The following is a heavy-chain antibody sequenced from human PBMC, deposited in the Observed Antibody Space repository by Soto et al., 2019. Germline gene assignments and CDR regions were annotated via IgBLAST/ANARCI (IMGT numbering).Heavy chain of an antibody. CDR3: ARGRGSGWYGGVEWFDP. V-gene: IGHV3-33*01. Sequence: QVQLVESGGGVVQPGRSLRLSCAASGFTFSSYGMHWVRQAPGKGLEWVAVIWYDGSNKYYADSVKGRFTISRDNSKNTLYLQMNSLRAEDTAVYYCARGRGSGWYGGVEWFDPWGQGTLVTVSS. CDR1: GFTFSSYG. D-gene: IGHD6-19*01. J-gene: IGHJ5*02. CDR2: IWYDGSNK.